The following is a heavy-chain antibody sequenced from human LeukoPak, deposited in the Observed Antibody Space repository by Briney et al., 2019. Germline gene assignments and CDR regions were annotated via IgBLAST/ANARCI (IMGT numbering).Heavy chain of an antibody. D-gene: IGHD2-15*01. J-gene: IGHJ6*02. CDR2: ISYDGSNK. CDR3: AKDAYCSGGSCYPYYYGMDV. Sequence: GGSLRLSCAASGFTFSSYAMSWVRQAPGKGLEWVAVISYDGSNKYYADSVKGRFTISRDNSKNTLYLQMNSLRAEDTAVYYCAKDAYCSGGSCYPYYYGMDVWGQGTTVTVSS. CDR1: GFTFSSYA. V-gene: IGHV3-30*18.